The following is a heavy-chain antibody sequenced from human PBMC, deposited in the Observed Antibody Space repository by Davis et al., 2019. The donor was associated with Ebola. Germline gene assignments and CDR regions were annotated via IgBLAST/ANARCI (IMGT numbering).Heavy chain of an antibody. Sequence: SETLSLTCAVYGGSFSGYYWSWIRQPPGKGLEWIGEINHSGSTNYNPSLKSRVTISVDTSKNQFSLKLSSVTAADTAVYYCARGRVVVYAITYYYYYGMDVWGQGTTVTVSS. CDR3: ARGRVVVYAITYYYYYGMDV. V-gene: IGHV4-34*01. D-gene: IGHD2-8*02. CDR2: INHSGST. J-gene: IGHJ6*02. CDR1: GGSFSGYY.